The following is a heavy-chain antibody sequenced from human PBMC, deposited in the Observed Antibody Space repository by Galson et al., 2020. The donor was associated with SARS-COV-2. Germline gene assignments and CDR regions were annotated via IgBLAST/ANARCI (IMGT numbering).Heavy chain of an antibody. CDR2: INHSGST. Sequence: SETLSLTCAVYGGSFSGYYWSWIRQPPGKGLEWIGEINHSGSTNYNPSLKSRVTISVDTSKNQFSLKLSSVTAADTAVYYCARESGELWYFDLWGRGTLVTVSS. CDR3: ARESGELWYFDL. J-gene: IGHJ2*01. V-gene: IGHV4-34*01. CDR1: GGSFSGYY. D-gene: IGHD1-26*01.